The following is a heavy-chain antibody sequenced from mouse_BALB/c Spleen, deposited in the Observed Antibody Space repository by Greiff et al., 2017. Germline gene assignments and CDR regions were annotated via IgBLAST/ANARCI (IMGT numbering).Heavy chain of an antibody. CDR2: IYPGDGDT. Sequence: QVQLQQSGAELVRPGSSVKISCKASGYAFSSYWMNWVKQRPGQGLEWIGQIYPGDGDTNYNGKFKGKATLTADKSSSTAYMQLSSLTSEDSAVYFCARYGNYGHFGYWGQGTTLTVSS. V-gene: IGHV1-80*01. J-gene: IGHJ2*01. CDR1: GYAFSSYW. D-gene: IGHD2-1*01. CDR3: ARYGNYGHFGY.